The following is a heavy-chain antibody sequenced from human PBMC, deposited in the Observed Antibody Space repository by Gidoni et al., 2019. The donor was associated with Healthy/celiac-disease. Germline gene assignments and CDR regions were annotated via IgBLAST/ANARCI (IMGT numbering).Heavy chain of an antibody. D-gene: IGHD3-22*01. J-gene: IGHJ5*02. V-gene: IGHV1-2*04. CDR2: INPNSGGT. CDR3: ARAHGSGYGNNWFDP. CDR1: GYTFTGYY. Sequence: QVQLVQSGAEVKKPGASVTVSCKASGYTFTGYYMHWVRQAPGQGLEWMGWINPNSGGTNYAQKFQGWVTMTRDTSISTAYMELSRLRSDDTAVYYCARAHGSGYGNNWFDPWGQGTLVTVSS.